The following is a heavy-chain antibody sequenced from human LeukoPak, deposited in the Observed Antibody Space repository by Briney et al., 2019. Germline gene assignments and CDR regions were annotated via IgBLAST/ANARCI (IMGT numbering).Heavy chain of an antibody. V-gene: IGHV3-23*01. CDR2: ISGSGGST. D-gene: IGHD3-3*01. J-gene: IGHJ4*02. CDR1: GFTFSRYA. CDR3: AKPSTIFGVVTSVLKWYYFDY. Sequence: GGSLRLSCAGSGFTFSRYAMSWVRPAPGKGLEWVSVISGSGGSTYNADSVKGRFTIHRDNSKNTLYLQMNSLRDDEAAVCYCAKPSTIFGVVTSVLKWYYFDYWGQGTPVTVSS.